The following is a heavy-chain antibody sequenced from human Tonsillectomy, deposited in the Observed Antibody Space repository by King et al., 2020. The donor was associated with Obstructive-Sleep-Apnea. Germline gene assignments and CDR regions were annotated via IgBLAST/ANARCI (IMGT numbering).Heavy chain of an antibody. Sequence: QLVQSGAEVKKPGASVKVSCKASGYTFTSYDINWVRQATGQGLEGMGWMNPNSGNTGYAQKFQGRVTMTRNTSISTAYMELSSLRSEDTAVYYCARGEIMVRGVIYYFDYWGQGTLVTVSS. D-gene: IGHD3-10*01. V-gene: IGHV1-8*01. CDR1: GYTFTSYD. CDR2: MNPNSGNT. CDR3: ARGEIMVRGVIYYFDY. J-gene: IGHJ4*02.